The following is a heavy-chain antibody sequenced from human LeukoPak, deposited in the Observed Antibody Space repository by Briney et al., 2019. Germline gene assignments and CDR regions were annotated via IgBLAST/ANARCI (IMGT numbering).Heavy chain of an antibody. D-gene: IGHD4-17*01. CDR2: ISGSGGST. J-gene: IGHJ4*02. CDR1: GFTFSSYA. Sequence: GGSLRLSCAASGFTFSSYAMSWVRQAPGKGLEWVSAISGSGGSTYYADSVKGRFTISRDNSKNTLYLQMNSLRAEDTAIYYCAKAGSLDYGDYDLDYWGQGTLVTVSS. V-gene: IGHV3-23*01. CDR3: AKAGSLDYGDYDLDY.